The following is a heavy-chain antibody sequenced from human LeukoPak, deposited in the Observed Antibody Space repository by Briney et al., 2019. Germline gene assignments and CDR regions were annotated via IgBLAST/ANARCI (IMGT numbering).Heavy chain of an antibody. Sequence: GGSLRLSCAASGFTFSSYAMSWVRQAPGKGLEWVSAISGSGGSTYYADSVKGRFTISRDNSKNTLYLQMNSLRAEDTAVYYCAKGSYYYDSSGYYDPGPFDYWGQGTLVTVSS. D-gene: IGHD3-22*01. CDR3: AKGSYYYDSSGYYDPGPFDY. CDR2: ISGSGGST. CDR1: GFTFSSYA. J-gene: IGHJ4*02. V-gene: IGHV3-23*01.